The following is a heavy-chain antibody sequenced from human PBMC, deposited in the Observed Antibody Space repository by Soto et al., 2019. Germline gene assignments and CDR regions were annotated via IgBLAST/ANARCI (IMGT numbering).Heavy chain of an antibody. D-gene: IGHD3-10*01. J-gene: IGHJ6*02. Sequence: QEQLVQSGAEVKKPGASVKVSCKASGYTFTSFYIHWVRQAPGQGLEWMGIIDPSDGSTNYAQRFQGRLTLPRDTSTSTVYMDMRSLRSEDTAVYYCSRVYGSGTQNFYYGMDVCGQGTTVTVSS. CDR2: IDPSDGST. V-gene: IGHV1-46*03. CDR3: SRVYGSGTQNFYYGMDV. CDR1: GYTFTSFY.